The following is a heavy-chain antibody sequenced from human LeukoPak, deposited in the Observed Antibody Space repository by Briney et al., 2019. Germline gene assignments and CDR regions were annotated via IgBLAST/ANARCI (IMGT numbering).Heavy chain of an antibody. V-gene: IGHV4-4*02. CDR3: ARLQKIQLSSTPYYFDY. D-gene: IGHD4-11*01. CDR1: GGSISSSNW. Sequence: SGNLSLTCAVSGGSISSSNWWSWVRQPPGKGLEWIGEIYHSGSTNYNPSLKSRVTISVDKSKNQFSLKLSSVTAADTAVYYCARLQKIQLSSTPYYFDYWGQGTLVTVSS. J-gene: IGHJ4*02. CDR2: IYHSGST.